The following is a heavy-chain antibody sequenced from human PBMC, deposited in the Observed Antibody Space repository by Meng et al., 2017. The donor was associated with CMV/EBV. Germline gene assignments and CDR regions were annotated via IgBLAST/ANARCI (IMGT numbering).Heavy chain of an antibody. D-gene: IGHD3-16*01. Sequence: ALSLTCTVPGGYISSHVWSWIRQPAGKGLEWIGRIYSSGSTNYNPSLKSRVTMSVDTSKNQYSLQLNSVTAADTAVYYCASLGGGYWGQGTLVTVSS. J-gene: IGHJ4*02. V-gene: IGHV4-4*07. CDR1: GGYISSHV. CDR2: IYSSGST. CDR3: ASLGGGY.